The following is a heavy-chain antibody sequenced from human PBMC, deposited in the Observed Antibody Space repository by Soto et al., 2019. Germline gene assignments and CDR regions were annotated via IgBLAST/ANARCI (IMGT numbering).Heavy chain of an antibody. CDR1: GFTFSTHA. D-gene: IGHD6-13*01. J-gene: IGHJ5*02. CDR2: VSFDGSNK. V-gene: IGHV3-30-3*01. Sequence: QVQLVESGGGVVQPGRSLRLSCAASGFTFSTHAMHWVRQAPGKGLECVAIVSFDGSNKYYAHSVKGRFTISRDNSKNTLYLQMSGLTPEDTAFYYCARDQAGITTAGGGRIDRWGQGTLVTVSS. CDR3: ARDQAGITTAGGGRIDR.